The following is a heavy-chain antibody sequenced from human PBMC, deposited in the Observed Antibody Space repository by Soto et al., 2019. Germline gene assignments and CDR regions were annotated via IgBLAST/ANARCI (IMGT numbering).Heavy chain of an antibody. D-gene: IGHD5-18*01. Sequence: GSLRLSCAASGFTFDDYGMSWVRQAPGKGLEWVSGINWNGGSTGYADSVKGRFTISRDNAKNSLYLQMNSLRAEDTALYYCARGRVDTAMVTGRYAFDIWGQGTMVTVSS. CDR3: ARGRVDTAMVTGRYAFDI. CDR2: INWNGGST. CDR1: GFTFDDYG. V-gene: IGHV3-20*04. J-gene: IGHJ3*02.